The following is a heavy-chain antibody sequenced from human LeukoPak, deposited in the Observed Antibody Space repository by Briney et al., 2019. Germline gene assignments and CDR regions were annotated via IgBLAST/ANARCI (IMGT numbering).Heavy chain of an antibody. CDR2: IYHSGST. Sequence: PSQTLSLTCAVSGGSISSGGYSWSWIRQPPGKGLEWIGYIYHSGSTNYNPSLKSRVTISVDTSKNQFSLKLSSVTAADTAVYYCARSPITYYYDSSGYFDYWGQGTLVTVSS. J-gene: IGHJ4*02. D-gene: IGHD3-22*01. CDR3: ARSPITYYYDSSGYFDY. V-gene: IGHV4-30-2*02. CDR1: GGSISSGGYS.